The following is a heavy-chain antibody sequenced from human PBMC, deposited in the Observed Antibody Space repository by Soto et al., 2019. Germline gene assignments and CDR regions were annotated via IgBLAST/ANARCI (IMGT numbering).Heavy chain of an antibody. V-gene: IGHV3-23*01. J-gene: IGHJ6*02. D-gene: IGHD2-15*01. CDR1: GFIFRDYS. CDR2: ISGSDGTT. Sequence: LRLSCAASGFIFRDYSMYWVRQAPWKGLEWVSVISGSDGTTFYADSVRGRVTISRENAKNSLYLQMNSLRAEDTAVYYCARAYSGRLPRRADYYFAMDVWGQGTTVTVSS. CDR3: ARAYSGRLPRRADYYFAMDV.